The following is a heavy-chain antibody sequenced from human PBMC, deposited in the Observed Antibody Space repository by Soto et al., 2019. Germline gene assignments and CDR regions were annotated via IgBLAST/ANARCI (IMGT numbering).Heavy chain of an antibody. D-gene: IGHD1-7*01. J-gene: IGHJ3*02. Sequence: QVQLVESGGGVVQPGRSLRLSCAASGFTFSSYGMHWVRQAPGKGLEWVAVISYDGSNKYYADSVKGRFTISRDNSKNTLYLQMNSLSAEDTAVYYCAKDAFLSKWNYFSAFDIWGQGTMVTVSS. V-gene: IGHV3-30*18. CDR1: GFTFSSYG. CDR2: ISYDGSNK. CDR3: AKDAFLSKWNYFSAFDI.